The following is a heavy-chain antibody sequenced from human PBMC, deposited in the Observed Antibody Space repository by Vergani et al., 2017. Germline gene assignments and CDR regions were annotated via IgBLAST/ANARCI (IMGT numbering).Heavy chain of an antibody. CDR1: GFTFQAFA. CDR2: IDRNYGVK. J-gene: IGHJ4*02. D-gene: IGHD1-26*01. Sequence: VEAGGGLVQPGGSLRLSCTASGFTFQAFAFHWVRQVSGRGLEWVSGIDRNYGVKNGNSFEGRFSISRDNAKKAVFLQMNSLRPEDTATYYCVKDAGSYENFFDSWGQGTLVTVSS. V-gene: IGHV3-9*01. CDR3: VKDAGSYENFFDS.